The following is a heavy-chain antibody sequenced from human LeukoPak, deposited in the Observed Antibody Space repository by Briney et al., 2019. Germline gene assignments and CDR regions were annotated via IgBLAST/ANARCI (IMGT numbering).Heavy chain of an antibody. D-gene: IGHD3-9*01. J-gene: IGHJ6*03. CDR2: TIPILGPA. CDR3: ASTDPVLRYFDWLFPSNYYYYYMDV. V-gene: IGHV1-69*06. Sequence: ASVTVSCLPSAGSFSSYSISWVRQAPGDGREWVGGTIPILGPAKHARRFQGRVTITADKSTSTAYMERSSLSSEDTAVYYCASTDPVLRYFDWLFPSNYYYYYMDVRGKGTTVTVAS. CDR1: AGSFSSYS.